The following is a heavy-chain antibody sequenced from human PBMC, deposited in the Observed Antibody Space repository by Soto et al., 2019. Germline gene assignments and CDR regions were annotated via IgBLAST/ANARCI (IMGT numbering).Heavy chain of an antibody. CDR2: ISGSGGST. D-gene: IGHD5-12*01. CDR1: GFTFSSYA. V-gene: IGHV3-23*01. Sequence: GGSLRLSCAASGFTFSSYAMSWVRQAPGKGLEWVSAISGSGGSTYYADSVKGRFTISRDNSKNTLYLQVNSLRAEDTAVYYCARWLTPGRDYYYYYGMDVWGQGPTVNVSS. J-gene: IGHJ6*02. CDR3: ARWLTPGRDYYYYYGMDV.